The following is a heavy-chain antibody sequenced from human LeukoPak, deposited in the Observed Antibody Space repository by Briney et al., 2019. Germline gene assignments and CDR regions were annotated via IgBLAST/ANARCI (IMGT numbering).Heavy chain of an antibody. V-gene: IGHV3-11*05. CDR3: GRESIVLVYGGMDV. CDR2: ISTSSSYT. CDR1: GFTSTYYY. D-gene: IGHD2-8*02. Sequence: GGSLRLSCAASGFTSTYYYISCARHAPGQGPEWVSYISTSSSYTRYADSVNGRFTIWRDKTKNSLYLQMTSLRDENAGVYYCGRESIVLVYGGMDVCGQGATVTVSS. J-gene: IGHJ6*01.